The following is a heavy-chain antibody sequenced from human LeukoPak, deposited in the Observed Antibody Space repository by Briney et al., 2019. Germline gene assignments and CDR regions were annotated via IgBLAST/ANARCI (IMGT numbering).Heavy chain of an antibody. J-gene: IGHJ4*02. CDR2: IIPIFGTA. V-gene: IGHV1-69*13. CDR3: ASIGAADEWGFDY. Sequence: SVKASCKASGYTFTSHTIHWVRQAPGQGLEWMGGIIPIFGTANYAQKFQGRVTITADESTSTAYMELSSLRSEDTAVYYCASIGAADEWGFDYWGQGTLVTVSS. D-gene: IGHD1-26*01. CDR1: GYTFTSHT.